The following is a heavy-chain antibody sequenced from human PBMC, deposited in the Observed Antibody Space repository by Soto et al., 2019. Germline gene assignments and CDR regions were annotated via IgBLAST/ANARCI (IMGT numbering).Heavy chain of an antibody. CDR3: ARDYYGSGWYGMDV. J-gene: IGHJ6*02. CDR2: IIPIFGTA. D-gene: IGHD3-10*01. Sequence: QVQLVQSGAEVKKPGASVKVSCKASGYTFTSYDISWVRQAPGQGLEWMGGIIPIFGTANYAQKFQGRVTITADKSTSTAYMELSSLRSEDTAVYYCARDYYGSGWYGMDVWGQGTTVTVSS. CDR1: GYTFTSYD. V-gene: IGHV1-69*06.